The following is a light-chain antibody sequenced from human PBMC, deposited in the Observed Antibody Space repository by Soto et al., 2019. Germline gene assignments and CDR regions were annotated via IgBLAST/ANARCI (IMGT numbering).Light chain of an antibody. J-gene: IGLJ1*01. CDR3: QVWDITTDHYV. CDR2: YDS. V-gene: IGLV3-21*04. CDR1: NIGSKR. Sequence: SYEPTQPPSVSVAPEKTARLTCGGDNIGSKRVHWYRQKPGQAPVLVIYYDSDRPSGIPERFSGSNSGNTATLTINRVEAGDEADYYCQVWDITTDHYVFGTGTKLTVL.